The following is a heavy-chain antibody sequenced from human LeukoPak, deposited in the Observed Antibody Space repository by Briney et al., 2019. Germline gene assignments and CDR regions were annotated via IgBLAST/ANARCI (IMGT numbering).Heavy chain of an antibody. CDR3: ARVSGGLLWFGELLSLTGSYYGMDV. D-gene: IGHD3-10*01. Sequence: ASVKVSCKASGGTFSSYAISWVRQAPGQGLEWMGRIIPILGIANYAQKFQGRVTITADKSTSTAYMELSSLRSEDTAVYYCARVSGGLLWFGELLSLTGSYYGMDVWGQGTTVTVSS. V-gene: IGHV1-69*04. CDR1: GGTFSSYA. CDR2: IIPILGIA. J-gene: IGHJ6*02.